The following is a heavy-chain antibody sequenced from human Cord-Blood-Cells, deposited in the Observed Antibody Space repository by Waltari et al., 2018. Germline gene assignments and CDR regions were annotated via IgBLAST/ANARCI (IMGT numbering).Heavy chain of an antibody. CDR1: GGSISSYY. CDR3: ARWDRLVGAFDY. Sequence: QVQLQESGPGLVKPSETLSLTCTVSGGSISSYYWSWIRQPPGKGLEWIGYIYYSGSTNYNPSLKSRVTISVETSKNQFSLKLSSVTAADTAVYYCARWDRLVGAFDYWGQGTLVTVSS. CDR2: IYYSGST. V-gene: IGHV4-59*08. J-gene: IGHJ4*02. D-gene: IGHD1-26*01.